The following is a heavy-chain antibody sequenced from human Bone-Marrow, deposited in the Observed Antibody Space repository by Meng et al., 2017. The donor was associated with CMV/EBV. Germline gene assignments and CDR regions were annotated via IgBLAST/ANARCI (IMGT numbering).Heavy chain of an antibody. CDR3: ARDRLRNRISFDY. Sequence: GESLKISCAASGFTFSSYAMSWVRQAPGKGLEWVSVIYSGGSSTYYADSVKGRFTISRDNSKNSLYLQMNSLRAEDTAVYYCARDRLRNRISFDYWGEGTLVTVSS. V-gene: IGHV3-23*03. J-gene: IGHJ4*02. CDR2: IYSGGSST. D-gene: IGHD1-14*01. CDR1: GFTFSSYA.